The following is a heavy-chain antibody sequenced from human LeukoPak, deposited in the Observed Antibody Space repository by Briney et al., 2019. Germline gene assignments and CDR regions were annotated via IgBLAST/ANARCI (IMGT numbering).Heavy chain of an antibody. CDR2: INHSGST. J-gene: IGHJ4*02. CDR3: ARGPRPRPIVVVPAAGTPFDY. CDR1: GGSISSSSYY. D-gene: IGHD2-2*01. Sequence: SETLSLTCTVSGGSISSSSYYWGWIRQPPGKGLEWIGEINHSGSTNYNPSLKSRVTISVDTSKNQFSLKLSSVTAADTAVYYCARGPRPRPIVVVPAAGTPFDYWGQGTLVTVSS. V-gene: IGHV4-39*07.